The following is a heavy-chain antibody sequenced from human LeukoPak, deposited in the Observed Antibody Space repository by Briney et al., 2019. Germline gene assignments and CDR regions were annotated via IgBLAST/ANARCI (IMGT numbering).Heavy chain of an antibody. V-gene: IGHV4-38-2*01. CDR2: IYHSGST. D-gene: IGHD6-19*01. CDR1: GYSISSGYY. J-gene: IGHJ4*02. Sequence: SETLSLTCAVSGYSISSGYYWGWIRQPPGKGLEWIGSIYHSGSTYYNPSLKSRVTISVDTSKNQFSLKLSSVTAADTAVYYCARRLIAVADPSDYWGQGTLVTVSS. CDR3: ARRLIAVADPSDY.